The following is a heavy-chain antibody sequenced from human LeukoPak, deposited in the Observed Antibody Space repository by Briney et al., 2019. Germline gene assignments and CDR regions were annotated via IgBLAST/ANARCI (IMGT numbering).Heavy chain of an antibody. CDR2: IRSKAYGGTT. Sequence: PGGSLRLSCAASGLTFSSYEMNWVRQAPGRGLEWVGFIRSKAYGGTTEYAASVKGRFTISRDDSKSIAYLQMNSLKTEDTAVYYCTRAASMIVVVSFDYWGQGTLVTVSS. CDR1: GLTFSSYE. CDR3: TRAASMIVVVSFDY. D-gene: IGHD3-22*01. V-gene: IGHV3-49*04. J-gene: IGHJ4*02.